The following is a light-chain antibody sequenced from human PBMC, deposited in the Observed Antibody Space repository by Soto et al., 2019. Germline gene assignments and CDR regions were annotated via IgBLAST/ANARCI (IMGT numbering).Light chain of an antibody. Sequence: QSVLTQSPSVSAAPGQTVSISCSGTSSNIENNYVSWYQVLPKTAPNLLIYENLKRPSGIPDRFSGSKSGTSATLVITGRQTGDEADYYCGTWESSRNWVFGGGTKVTVL. J-gene: IGLJ3*02. CDR3: GTWESSRNWV. CDR2: ENL. V-gene: IGLV1-51*01. CDR1: SSNIENNY.